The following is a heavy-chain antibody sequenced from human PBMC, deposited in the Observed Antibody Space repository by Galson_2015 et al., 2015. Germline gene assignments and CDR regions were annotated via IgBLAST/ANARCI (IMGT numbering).Heavy chain of an antibody. CDR3: ARDPHNWFDP. J-gene: IGHJ5*02. CDR2: ISYDGSNK. Sequence: SLRLSCAASGFTFSSYGMHWVRQAPGKGLEWVAVISYDGSNKYYADSVKGRFTISRDNSKNTLYLQMNSLRAEDTAVYYCARDPHNWFDPWGQGTLVTVSP. CDR1: GFTFSSYG. V-gene: IGHV3-30*03.